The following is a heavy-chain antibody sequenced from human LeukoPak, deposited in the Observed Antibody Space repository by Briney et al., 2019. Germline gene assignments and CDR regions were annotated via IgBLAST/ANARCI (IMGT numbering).Heavy chain of an antibody. Sequence: SETLSLTCAVYGGSFSGYYWSWIRQPPGKGLEWIGEINHSGSTNYNPSLKSRVTISVDTSKNQFSLKLSSVTAADTAVYYCARGRGEDSSGYYPDRSGMDVWGQGTTVTVSS. CDR2: INHSGST. D-gene: IGHD3-22*01. V-gene: IGHV4-34*01. CDR1: GGSFSGYY. CDR3: ARGRGEDSSGYYPDRSGMDV. J-gene: IGHJ6*02.